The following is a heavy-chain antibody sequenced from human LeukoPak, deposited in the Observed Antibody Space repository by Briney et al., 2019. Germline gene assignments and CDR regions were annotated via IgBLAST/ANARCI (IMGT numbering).Heavy chain of an antibody. CDR1: GGSFSGYY. D-gene: IGHD6-13*01. CDR2: INHSGST. Sequence: SETQSLTCAVYGGSFSGYYWSWIRQPPGKGLEWIGEINHSGSTNYNPSLKSRVTISVDTSKNQFSLKLSSVTAADTAVYYCARGCLESSSWYPYFDYWGQGTLVTVSS. CDR3: ARGCLESSSWYPYFDY. V-gene: IGHV4-34*01. J-gene: IGHJ4*02.